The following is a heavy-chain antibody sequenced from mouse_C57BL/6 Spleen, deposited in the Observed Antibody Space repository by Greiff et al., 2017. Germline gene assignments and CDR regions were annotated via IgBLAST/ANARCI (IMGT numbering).Heavy chain of an antibody. J-gene: IGHJ3*01. CDR1: GYTFTDYN. D-gene: IGHD2-1*01. Sequence: VQLQQSGPELVKPGASVKMSCKASGYTFTDYNMHWVKQSHGKSLEWIGYINPNNGGTSYNQKFKGKATLTVNKSSSTAYMELRSLTSEDSAVYYCARDYYGNPWFAYWGQGTLVTVSA. CDR2: INPNNGGT. CDR3: ARDYYGNPWFAY. V-gene: IGHV1-22*01.